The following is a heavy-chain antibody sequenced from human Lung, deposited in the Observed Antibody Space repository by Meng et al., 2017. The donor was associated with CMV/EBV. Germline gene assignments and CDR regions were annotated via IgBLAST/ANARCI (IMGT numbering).Heavy chain of an antibody. V-gene: IGHV1-2*02. CDR1: EYTFTAYY. Sequence: ASXXVSXKASEYTFTAYYIHWVRQAPGQGLEWMGWIDPNGGGTNYAQKFQDRVTMTSDTSIRTAYMELSRLRSDDAALYYCARERYLVPAASPDYYYYGMDVWXQGTTVTVSS. J-gene: IGHJ6*02. CDR3: ARERYLVPAASPDYYYYGMDV. CDR2: IDPNGGGT. D-gene: IGHD2-2*01.